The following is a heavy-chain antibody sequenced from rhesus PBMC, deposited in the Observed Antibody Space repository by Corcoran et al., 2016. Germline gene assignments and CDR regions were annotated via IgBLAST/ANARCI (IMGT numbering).Heavy chain of an antibody. V-gene: IGHV4-147*01. D-gene: IGHD1-44*01. CDR2: INGGSGST. CDR1: GASIRSNS. Sequence: QVQLQESGPGLVTPSETLPLTCALSGASIRSNSWSWIRQPPGKGLEWIGYINGGSGSTSDNPSIKSRVTISKDTAKNQFSLKLSSVTAADTAVYYCTRGGDSGTYTDWGQGVLVTVSS. CDR3: TRGGDSGTYTD. J-gene: IGHJ4*01.